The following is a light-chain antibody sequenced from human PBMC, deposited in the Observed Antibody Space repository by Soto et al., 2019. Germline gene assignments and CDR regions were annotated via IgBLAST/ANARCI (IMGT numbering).Light chain of an antibody. Sequence: EIVLTQSPATLSLSPGERATLSCRASQSVSSYLAWYQQKPGQAPRLLIYDASNRATGIPARFSGSGSGTAFTLTISGLETEDFAVYYCQRRSNWPYTFGQGTKLEIK. CDR3: QRRSNWPYT. V-gene: IGKV3-11*01. J-gene: IGKJ2*01. CDR1: QSVSSY. CDR2: DAS.